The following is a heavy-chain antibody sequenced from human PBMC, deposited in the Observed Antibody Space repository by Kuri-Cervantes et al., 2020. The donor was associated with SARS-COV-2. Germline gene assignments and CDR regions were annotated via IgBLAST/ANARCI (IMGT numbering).Heavy chain of an antibody. CDR1: GYTFTNYW. CDR3: ARRGYDILIGYYYGMDV. J-gene: IGHJ6*02. V-gene: IGHV5-10-1*01. D-gene: IGHD3-9*01. Sequence: GESLKISCKASGYTFTNYWITWVRQLPGKGLEWMGRSDPSDSYTNYSPSFQGHVTISADKSISTAYLQWSSLKASDTAMYYCARRGYDILIGYYYGMDVWGQGTTVTVSS. CDR2: SDPSDSYT.